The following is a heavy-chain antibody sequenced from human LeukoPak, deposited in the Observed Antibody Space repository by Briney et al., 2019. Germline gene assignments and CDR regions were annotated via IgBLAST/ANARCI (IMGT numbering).Heavy chain of an antibody. J-gene: IGHJ6*02. Sequence: ASETLSLTCTVSGGSISSYYWSWIRQPPGKGLEWIGYISYSGSTNYNPSLKSRLTISVDTSKNQFSLKLSSVTAADTAVYFCSRFRSYGMDLWGQGTTVTVCS. CDR2: ISYSGST. CDR3: SRFRSYGMDL. CDR1: GGSISSYY. V-gene: IGHV4-59*08. D-gene: IGHD3-10*01.